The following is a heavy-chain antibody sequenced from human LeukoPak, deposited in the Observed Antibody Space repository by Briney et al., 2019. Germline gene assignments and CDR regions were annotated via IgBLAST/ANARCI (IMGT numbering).Heavy chain of an antibody. CDR2: IYPTDSDT. V-gene: IGHV5-51*01. Sequence: GESLKISCKGSGYSFTSYWIGWVRQMPGKGLEWMGIIYPTDSDTKYSPAFQGQVTISADRSITTAYLQWSSLKASDTAMYYCARRGYYDTTAFDLWGQGTMVTVSP. J-gene: IGHJ3*01. CDR1: GYSFTSYW. CDR3: ARRGYYDTTAFDL. D-gene: IGHD3-22*01.